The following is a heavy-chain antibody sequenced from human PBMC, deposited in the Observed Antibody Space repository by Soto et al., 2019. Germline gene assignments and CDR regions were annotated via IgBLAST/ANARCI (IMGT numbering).Heavy chain of an antibody. CDR2: INAGNGNT. J-gene: IGHJ4*02. CDR3: ARVCRSGAFDY. V-gene: IGHV1-3*01. D-gene: IGHD2-15*01. Sequence: ASVKVSCKSSGYAFTSCSIHWVRQAPGQRLEWMGWINAGNGNTKYSQKFQGRVTITRDTSASTAYMELSSLRSEDTAVYYCARVCRSGAFDYWGQGTLVTVSS. CDR1: GYAFTSCS.